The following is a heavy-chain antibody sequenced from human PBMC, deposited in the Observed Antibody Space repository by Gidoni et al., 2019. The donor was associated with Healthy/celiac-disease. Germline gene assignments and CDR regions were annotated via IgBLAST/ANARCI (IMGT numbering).Heavy chain of an antibody. V-gene: IGHV1-69*01. Sequence: QAQLAQSGADVKKPGSSVKLTCKASVGTFSSHALSWVRQAPGQGLEWMGGFIPFFGTANYAQKYQGRVTITADESTSTAYLELSSLRSEDTAVYYCARDGKPITLVRGVVPAGGRTYTHWGQGTLVTVSS. CDR3: ARDGKPITLVRGVVPAGGRTYTH. CDR1: VGTFSSHA. CDR2: FIPFFGTA. J-gene: IGHJ4*02. D-gene: IGHD3-10*01.